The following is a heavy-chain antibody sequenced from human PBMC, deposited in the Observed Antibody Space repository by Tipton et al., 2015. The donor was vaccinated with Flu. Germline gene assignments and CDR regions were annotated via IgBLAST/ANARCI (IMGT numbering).Heavy chain of an antibody. CDR2: IYYSGST. Sequence: PGLVKPSETLSLTCTVSGGSISSYYWSWIRQPPGKGLEWIGYIYYSGSTNYNPSLKSRVTISVDTSKNQFSLKLSSVTAADTAVYYCARYGTYDGSRYFQHWGQGTLVTVSS. CDR3: ARYGTYDGSRYFQH. D-gene: IGHD1-26*01. CDR1: GGSISSYY. V-gene: IGHV4-59*01. J-gene: IGHJ1*01.